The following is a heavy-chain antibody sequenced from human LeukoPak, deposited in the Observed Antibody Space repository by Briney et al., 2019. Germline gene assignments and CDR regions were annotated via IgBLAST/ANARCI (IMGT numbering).Heavy chain of an antibody. J-gene: IGHJ3*02. V-gene: IGHV4-39*07. Sequence: SQTLSLTCTVSGGSISSSSYYWGWIRQPPGKGLEWIGSIYYSGSTYYNPSLKSRVTISVDTSKNQFSLKLSSVTAADTAVYYCARDTPSSGWYFGLMGDAFDIWGQGTMVTVSS. CDR1: GGSISSSSYY. D-gene: IGHD6-19*01. CDR3: ARDTPSSGWYFGLMGDAFDI. CDR2: IYYSGST.